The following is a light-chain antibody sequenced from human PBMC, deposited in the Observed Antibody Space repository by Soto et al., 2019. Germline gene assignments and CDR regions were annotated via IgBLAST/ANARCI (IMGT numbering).Light chain of an antibody. CDR2: DVS. J-gene: IGKJ1*01. CDR1: QSVSSSY. V-gene: IGKV3-20*01. Sequence: EIVLTQSPGTLSLSPGERATLSCRASQSVSSSYLAWYQHKPGQAPRLLIYDVSSRATGIPDRFSGSGSGTHFTLTISRLEPEDFAVYYCQQYGSSPETFGQGTKVEIK. CDR3: QQYGSSPET.